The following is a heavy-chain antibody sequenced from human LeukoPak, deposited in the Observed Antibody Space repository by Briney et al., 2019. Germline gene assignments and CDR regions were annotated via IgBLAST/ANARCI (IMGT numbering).Heavy chain of an antibody. CDR1: GGTFSSYA. Sequence: SVKVSCKASGGTFSSYAISWVRQAPGQGLEWMGGIIPIFGTANYAQKFQGRVTITADESTSTAYMELSSLRSEDTAVYYCARGLYGGNSDYFDYWGQGTLVTVSS. CDR2: IIPIFGTA. D-gene: IGHD4-23*01. CDR3: ARGLYGGNSDYFDY. V-gene: IGHV1-69*13. J-gene: IGHJ4*02.